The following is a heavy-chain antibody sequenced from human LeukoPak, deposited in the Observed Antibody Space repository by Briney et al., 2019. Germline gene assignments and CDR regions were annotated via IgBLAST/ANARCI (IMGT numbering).Heavy chain of an antibody. Sequence: SETLSLTRAVSGDSLSGRYWSWMRQPPGKGLEWIANWRYDGSPNYTPSLESRATISLDTSQNQFSLRLTSVTAADTAVYYCVVTQKWLAFDYWGQGILVTVSS. J-gene: IGHJ4*02. CDR2: WRYDGSP. CDR1: GDSLSGRY. V-gene: IGHV4-59*08. CDR3: VVTQKWLAFDY. D-gene: IGHD6-19*01.